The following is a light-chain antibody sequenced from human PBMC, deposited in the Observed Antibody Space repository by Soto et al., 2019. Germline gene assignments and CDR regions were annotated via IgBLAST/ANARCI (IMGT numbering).Light chain of an antibody. CDR3: QQFNNYPST. CDR1: QGVSSA. J-gene: IGKJ5*01. V-gene: IGKV1D-13*01. Sequence: AIQLTQSPSSLSASVVDRVTITFRASQGVSSALAWYQQKPGKPPKLLIYDASSLESGVPSRFSGSGSGTDFTLTISGPQPEDFATYYCQQFNNYPSTFGQGTRLEIK. CDR2: DAS.